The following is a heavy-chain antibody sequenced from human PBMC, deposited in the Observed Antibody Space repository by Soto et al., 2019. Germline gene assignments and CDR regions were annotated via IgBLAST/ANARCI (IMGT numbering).Heavy chain of an antibody. CDR3: ARSYGSSWYMTFDY. Sequence: LSLTCAVYGESFSGYYWSWIRQPPGKGLEWIGEINHSGSTNYNPSLKSRVTISVDTSKNQFSLKLSSVTAADTAVHYCARSYGSSWYMTFDYWGQGTLVT. V-gene: IGHV4-34*01. CDR2: INHSGST. CDR1: GESFSGYY. J-gene: IGHJ4*02. D-gene: IGHD6-13*01.